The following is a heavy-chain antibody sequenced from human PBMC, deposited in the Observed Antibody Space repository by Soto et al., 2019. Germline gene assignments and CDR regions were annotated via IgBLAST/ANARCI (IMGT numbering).Heavy chain of an antibody. CDR3: ARDLESTYYDILTGYYPYAFDI. CDR2: IIPIFGTA. V-gene: IGHV1-69*13. D-gene: IGHD3-9*01. Sequence: ASVKVSCKASGGTFSSYAISWVRQAPGQGLEWMGGIIPIFGTANYAQKFQGRVTITADESTSTAYMELSSLRSEDTAVYYCARDLESTYYDILTGYYPYAFDIWGQGTMVTVSS. J-gene: IGHJ3*02. CDR1: GGTFSSYA.